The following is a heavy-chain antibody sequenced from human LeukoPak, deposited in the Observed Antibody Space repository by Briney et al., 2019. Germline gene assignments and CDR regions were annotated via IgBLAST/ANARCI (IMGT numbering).Heavy chain of an antibody. D-gene: IGHD1-26*01. CDR1: GFTFNNYG. CDR3: AKGDTTWELPHDY. CDR2: ISGSGGIT. V-gene: IGHV3-23*01. Sequence: GGTLRLSCAVSGFTFNNYGMSWVRQAPGKGLEWVSAISGSGGITSYADSVKGRFTISRDNSKNTLYLQMNSLRAEDTAVYYCAKGDTTWELPHDYWGQGTLVTVSS. J-gene: IGHJ4*02.